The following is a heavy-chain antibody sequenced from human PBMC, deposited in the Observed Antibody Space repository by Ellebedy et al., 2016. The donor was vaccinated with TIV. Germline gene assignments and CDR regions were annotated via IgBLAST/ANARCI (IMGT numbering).Heavy chain of an antibody. CDR1: GYTFISYT. CDR2: ITAGNGNT. V-gene: IGHV1-3*01. CDR3: ARDACRTFSGGRCYSHYYGMDV. D-gene: IGHD2-15*01. J-gene: IGHJ6*02. Sequence: AASVKVSCKASGYTFISYTMHWVRQAPGQRLEWMGWITAGNGNTKYSQKFQVRVTITRDTSASTAYMELSSLRSEDTAVYYCARDACRTFSGGRCYSHYYGMDVWGQGTTVTVSS.